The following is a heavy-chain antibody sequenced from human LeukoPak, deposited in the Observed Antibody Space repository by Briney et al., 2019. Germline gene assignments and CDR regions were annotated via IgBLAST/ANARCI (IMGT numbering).Heavy chain of an antibody. Sequence: ASVKVSCKASGYTFTSYGIGWVRQAPGQGLEWMGWISAYNGHTNYAQKLQGRVTMTTDTSTSTAYMELRSLRSDDTAVYYCARGGRWELPRPHAFDIWGQGTMVTVSS. CDR3: ARGGRWELPRPHAFDI. CDR2: ISAYNGHT. CDR1: GYTFTSYG. D-gene: IGHD1-26*01. J-gene: IGHJ3*02. V-gene: IGHV1-18*01.